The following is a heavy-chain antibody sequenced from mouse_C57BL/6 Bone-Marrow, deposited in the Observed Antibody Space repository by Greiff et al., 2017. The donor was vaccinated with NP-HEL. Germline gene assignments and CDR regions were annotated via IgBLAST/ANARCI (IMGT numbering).Heavy chain of an antibody. CDR2: IYPRSGNT. D-gene: IGHD1-1*01. CDR1: GYTFTSYG. V-gene: IGHV1-81*01. Sequence: VQLQQSGAELARPGASVKLSCKASGYTFTSYGISWVKQRTGQGLEWIGEIYPRSGNTYYNEKFKGKATLTADKSSSTAYMELRSLTSEDSAVDFCARSRVVAHYWYFDVWGTGTTVTVSS. J-gene: IGHJ1*03. CDR3: ARSRVVAHYWYFDV.